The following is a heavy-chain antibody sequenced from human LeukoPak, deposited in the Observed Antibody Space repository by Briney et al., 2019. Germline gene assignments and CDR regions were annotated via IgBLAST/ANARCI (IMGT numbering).Heavy chain of an antibody. CDR2: IYTSGST. Sequence: SETLSLTCTVSGGSISSGSYYWSWIRQPAGKGLEWIGRIYTSGSTNYNPSLKSRVTISVDTSKNQFSLKLSSVTAADTAVYYCARDPGYCSSTSCYREYYYYMDVWGKGTTVTVSS. CDR3: ARDPGYCSSTSCYREYYYYMDV. J-gene: IGHJ6*03. CDR1: GGSISSGSYY. V-gene: IGHV4-61*02. D-gene: IGHD2-2*02.